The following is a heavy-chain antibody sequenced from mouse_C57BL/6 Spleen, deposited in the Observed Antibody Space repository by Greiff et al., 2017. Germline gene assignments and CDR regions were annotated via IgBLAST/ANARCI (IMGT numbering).Heavy chain of an antibody. D-gene: IGHD4-1*01. J-gene: IGHJ4*01. CDR3: ASGNWDLYYYAMDD. V-gene: IGHV1-26*01. CDR1: GYTFTDYY. Sequence: EVQLQQSGPELVKPGASVKISCKASGYTFTDYYMNWVKQSHGKSLEWIGDINPNNGGTSYNQKFKGKATLTVDKSSSTAYMELRSLTSEDSAVYYCASGNWDLYYYAMDDWGQGTSVTVSS. CDR2: INPNNGGT.